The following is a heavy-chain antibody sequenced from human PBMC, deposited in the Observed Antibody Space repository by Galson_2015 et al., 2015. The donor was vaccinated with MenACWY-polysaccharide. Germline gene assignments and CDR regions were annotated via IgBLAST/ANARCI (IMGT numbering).Heavy chain of an antibody. CDR2: IYYSGSA. D-gene: IGHD3-3*01. J-gene: IGHJ5*02. CDR1: GGSISSGGYY. Sequence: TLSLTCTVSGGSISSGGYYWSWIRQHPGKGLEWIGHIYYSGSAYYNPSLKSRVTISVDTSKNQFSLKLSSVTAADTAVYYCARSRITIFGVVPGWFDPWGQGTLVTVSS. V-gene: IGHV4-31*03. CDR3: ARSRITIFGVVPGWFDP.